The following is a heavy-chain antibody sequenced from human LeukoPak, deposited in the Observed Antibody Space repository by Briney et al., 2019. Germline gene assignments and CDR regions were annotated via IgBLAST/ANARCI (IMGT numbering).Heavy chain of an antibody. J-gene: IGHJ4*02. CDR2: IYRGGET. CDR3: ARGQSHYFGPGTSYYFDS. V-gene: IGHV3-66*01. CDR1: GFTVTNDY. D-gene: IGHD3-10*01. Sequence: PGGSLRLSCAASGFTVTNDYMSWVRQAPGKGLEWVSVIYRGGETYYADSVEGRFAISRDNSKNTIYLQMNSLRAEDTAVYFCARGQSHYFGPGTSYYFDSWGQGSLVTVSS.